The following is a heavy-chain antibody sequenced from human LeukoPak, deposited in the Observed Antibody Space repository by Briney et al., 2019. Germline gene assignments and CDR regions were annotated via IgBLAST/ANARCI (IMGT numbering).Heavy chain of an antibody. V-gene: IGHV3-48*03. Sequence: GGSLRLSCAVSGFTLSSYNMNWVRQAPGKGLEWVSYISSSGSTIYYADSVKGRFTISRDNAKNSLYLQMNSLRAEDTAVYYCAELGTTMIGGVWGKGTTVTISS. CDR2: ISSSGSTI. J-gene: IGHJ6*04. CDR3: AELGTTMIGGV. CDR1: GFTLSSYN. D-gene: IGHD3-10*02.